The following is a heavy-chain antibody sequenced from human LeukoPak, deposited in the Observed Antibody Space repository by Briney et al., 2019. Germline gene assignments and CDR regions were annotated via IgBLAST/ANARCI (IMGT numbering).Heavy chain of an antibody. V-gene: IGHV3-72*01. J-gene: IGHJ4*02. CDR2: IRNKANRYTT. Sequence: GGSLRLSCAASGFTFSDHHMDWVRQAPGEGLEWVARIRNKANRYTTEYAASVKGRFTISRDDSENSLYLQMDSLKTEDTAVYYCARSPLGIAPFDYWGQGTLVTVPS. CDR3: ARSPLGIAPFDY. CDR1: GFTFSDHH. D-gene: IGHD7-27*01.